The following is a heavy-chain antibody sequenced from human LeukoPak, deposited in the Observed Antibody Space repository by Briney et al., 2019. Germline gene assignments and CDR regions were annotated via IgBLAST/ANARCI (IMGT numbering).Heavy chain of an antibody. Sequence: PSGTLSLTCAVSGGSLSSSNWWSWVRQPPGKGLEWIGEIYHSGSTNYNPSLKSRVTISVDKSKNQFSLKLSSVTAADTAVYYCARDLRVVVPAAISPSYGMDVWGQGTTVTVSS. V-gene: IGHV4-4*02. CDR1: GGSLSSSNW. J-gene: IGHJ6*02. CDR3: ARDLRVVVPAAISPSYGMDV. CDR2: IYHSGST. D-gene: IGHD2-2*02.